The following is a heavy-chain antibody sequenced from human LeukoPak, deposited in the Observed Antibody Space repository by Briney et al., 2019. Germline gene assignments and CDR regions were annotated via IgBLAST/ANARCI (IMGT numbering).Heavy chain of an antibody. V-gene: IGHV3-74*01. CDR2: INSDGSST. CDR1: GFTFSSYW. CDR3: AREYSSGWYFDY. J-gene: IGHJ4*02. D-gene: IGHD6-19*01. Sequence: PGGSLRLSCAASGFTFSSYWMHWVRQAPGKGLVWVSSINSDGSSTSYADSVKGRFTISRDNAKNTLYLQMNSLRAEDTAVYYCAREYSSGWYFDYWGQGTLVTVSS.